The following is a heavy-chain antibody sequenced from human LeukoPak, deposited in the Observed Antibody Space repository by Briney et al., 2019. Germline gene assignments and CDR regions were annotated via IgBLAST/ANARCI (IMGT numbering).Heavy chain of an antibody. Sequence: PGGSLRLSCAASGFAFRNYEMNWVRQAPGKGLEWVSYISSSGSTIYYADSVKGRFTISRDNAKNSLYLQMNSLRAEDTAVYYCASLTMMGNYWGQGTLVTVSS. CDR2: ISSSGSTI. D-gene: IGHD7-27*01. CDR3: ASLTMMGNY. CDR1: GFAFRNYE. J-gene: IGHJ4*02. V-gene: IGHV3-48*03.